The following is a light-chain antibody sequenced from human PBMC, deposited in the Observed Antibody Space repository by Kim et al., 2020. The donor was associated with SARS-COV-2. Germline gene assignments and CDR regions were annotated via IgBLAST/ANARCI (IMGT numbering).Light chain of an antibody. V-gene: IGLV1-40*01. CDR3: QSYDSSLSGSV. Sequence: RVTISCTGSSSNIGAGYDVHWYHQLPGTAPNLLIYGNSNRPSGVPDRFSGSKSGTSASLAITGLQAEDEADYYCQSYDSSLSGSVFGGGTQLTVL. CDR1: SSNIGAGYD. CDR2: GNS. J-gene: IGLJ3*02.